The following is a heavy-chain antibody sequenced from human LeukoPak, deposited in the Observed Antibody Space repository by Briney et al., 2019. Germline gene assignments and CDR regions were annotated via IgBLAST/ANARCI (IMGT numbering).Heavy chain of an antibody. CDR2: ISSGGST. V-gene: IGHV3-66*01. Sequence: GSLRLSCAASGFTVSSNYMSWVRQAPGKGLEWVSVISSGGSTYYADSVKGRFTISRDNSKNTLYLQMNSLRAEDTAVYYCARDSTGLHYYYYYGMDVWGQGTTVTVSS. CDR1: GFTVSSNY. D-gene: IGHD5-18*01. CDR3: ARDSTGLHYYYYYGMDV. J-gene: IGHJ6*02.